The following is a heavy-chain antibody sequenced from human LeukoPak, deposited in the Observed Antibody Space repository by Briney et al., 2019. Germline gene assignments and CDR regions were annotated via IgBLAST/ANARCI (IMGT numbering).Heavy chain of an antibody. J-gene: IGHJ6*02. CDR2: ISAYNGNI. D-gene: IGHD3-10*01. CDR1: GYTFTSYG. V-gene: IGHV1-18*01. Sequence: ASVKVSCKASGYTFTSYGISWVRQAPGQGLEWMGWISAYNGNINYAQKLQGRVTMTTDTSTSTAYMELRSLRSDDTAVYYCARDTPPLWFGAPESKDYYYGMDVWGQGTTVTVSS. CDR3: ARDTPPLWFGAPESKDYYYGMDV.